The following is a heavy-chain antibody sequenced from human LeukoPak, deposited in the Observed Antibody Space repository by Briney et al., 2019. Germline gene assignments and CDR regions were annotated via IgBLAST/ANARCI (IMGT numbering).Heavy chain of an antibody. V-gene: IGHV1-69*13. CDR3: AREPTKYYGDPFDY. Sequence: SVKVSCKASGGTFSSYAISWVRQAPGQGLEWIGGIIPIFGTANYAQKFQGRVTITADESTSTAYMELSSLRSEDTAVYYCAREPTKYYGDPFDYWGQGTLVTVSS. D-gene: IGHD4-17*01. CDR2: IIPIFGTA. CDR1: GGTFSSYA. J-gene: IGHJ4*02.